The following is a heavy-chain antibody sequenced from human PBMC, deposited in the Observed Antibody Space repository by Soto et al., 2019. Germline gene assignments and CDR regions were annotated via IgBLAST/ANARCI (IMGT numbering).Heavy chain of an antibody. J-gene: IGHJ4*02. D-gene: IGHD6-19*01. CDR2: IYYSGST. CDR1: GGSLSRYS. Sequence: SEARSLTSTGSGGSLSRYSWSWIRQPPGKGLEWIGYIYYSGSTNYNPSLKSRVTISVDTSKNQFSLKLSSVTAADTAVYYCARGPQGSGWYTDFDYWGQGTLVIVSS. V-gene: IGHV4-59*01. CDR3: ARGPQGSGWYTDFDY.